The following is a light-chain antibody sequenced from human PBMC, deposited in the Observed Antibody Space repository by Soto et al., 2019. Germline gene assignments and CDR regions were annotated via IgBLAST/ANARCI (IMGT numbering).Light chain of an antibody. Sequence: QSVLAQRASVSGSPGQSITISCTGTSSDVGGYNYVSWYQQHPGKAPKLMIYDVSNRPSGVSNRFSVSMSGNTASLTISGLQAEDEADYYCSSYTSSSTRVFGGGTKLTVL. J-gene: IGLJ2*01. CDR3: SSYTSSSTRV. V-gene: IGLV2-14*01. CDR1: SSDVGGYNY. CDR2: DVS.